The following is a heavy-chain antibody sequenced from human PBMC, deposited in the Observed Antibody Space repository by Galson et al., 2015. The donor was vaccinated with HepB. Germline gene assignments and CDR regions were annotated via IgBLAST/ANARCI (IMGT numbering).Heavy chain of an antibody. CDR2: ISPYNGNT. CDR1: GYTFTTYG. Sequence: SVKVSCKASGYTFTTYGVNWVRQAPGQGLEWVGWISPYNGNTNYAQKFQGRVTMTTDTSTTTVYMELRRLRSDDTAVYYCAREYQVPMENLDYYYYYMDVWGKGTTVTVSS. V-gene: IGHV1-18*01. D-gene: IGHD2-2*01. CDR3: AREYQVPMENLDYYYYYMDV. J-gene: IGHJ6*03.